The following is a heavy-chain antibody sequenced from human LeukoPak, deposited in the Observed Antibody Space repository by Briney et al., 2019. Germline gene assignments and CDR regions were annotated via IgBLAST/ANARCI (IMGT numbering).Heavy chain of an antibody. CDR2: ITSGSSYI. J-gene: IGHJ4*02. CDR3: ARGGSKY. Sequence: GGSLRLSCVASGFTFNDYSMIWVRQAPGKGLEWVSSITSGSSYIYSADSVKGRFTISRDNAKNSLYLQMNSLRAEDTAVNYCARGGSKYWGQGTLVTVSS. V-gene: IGHV3-21*01. CDR1: GFTFNDYS.